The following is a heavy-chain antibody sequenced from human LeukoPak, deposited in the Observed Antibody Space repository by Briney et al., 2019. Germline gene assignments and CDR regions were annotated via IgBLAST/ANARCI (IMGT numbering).Heavy chain of an antibody. CDR3: ARVYEQQLTRGWFDP. J-gene: IGHJ5*02. Sequence: GGSLRLSCAASGFTFRRYAMNWVRQAPGKGLEWVSSISSSSSYIYYADSVKGRFTISRDNAKNSLYLQMNSLRAEDTAVYYCARVYEQQLTRGWFDPWGQGTLVTVSS. D-gene: IGHD6-13*01. V-gene: IGHV3-21*01. CDR2: ISSSSSYI. CDR1: GFTFRRYA.